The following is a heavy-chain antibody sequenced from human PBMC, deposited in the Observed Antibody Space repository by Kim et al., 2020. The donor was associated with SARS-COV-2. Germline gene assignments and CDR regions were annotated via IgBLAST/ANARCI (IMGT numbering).Heavy chain of an antibody. CDR3: ARVDGITAVPGENEYFQH. D-gene: IGHD6-13*01. Sequence: KSRVTISVDTSKNQFSLKLSSVTAVDTAIYYCARVDGITAVPGENEYFQHWGQGTLVTVSS. V-gene: IGHV4-59*01. J-gene: IGHJ1*01.